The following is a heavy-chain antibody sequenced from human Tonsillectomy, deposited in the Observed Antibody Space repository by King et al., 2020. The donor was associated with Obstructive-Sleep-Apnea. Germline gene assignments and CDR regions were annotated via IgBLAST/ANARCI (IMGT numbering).Heavy chain of an antibody. CDR3: ARYLLDCSGGSCYPDRGAYYFDY. V-gene: IGHV1-69*01. J-gene: IGHJ4*02. CDR2: IIPIFGTA. Sequence: QLVQSGAEVKKPGSSVKVSCKASGGTFSSYAISWVRQAPGQGLEWMGGIIPIFGTANYAQKFQGRVTITADESTSTAYMELSSLRSEDTAVYYCARYLLDCSGGSCYPDRGAYYFDYWGQGTLVTVPS. D-gene: IGHD2-15*01. CDR1: GGTFSSYA.